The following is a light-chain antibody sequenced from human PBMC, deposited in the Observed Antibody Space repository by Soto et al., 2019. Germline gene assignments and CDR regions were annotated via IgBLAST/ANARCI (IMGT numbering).Light chain of an antibody. J-gene: IGKJ1*01. CDR3: QQCHRYLT. CDR2: AAS. CDR1: QSISSY. V-gene: IGKV1-39*01. Sequence: DIQMTQSPSSLSASVGDIVTITCRASQSISSYLNWYQQKPGKAPKLLIYAASSLQSGVPSRFSGSASGTEFTLTISRLQPDDIATYYCQQCHRYLTFGQGTKVDI.